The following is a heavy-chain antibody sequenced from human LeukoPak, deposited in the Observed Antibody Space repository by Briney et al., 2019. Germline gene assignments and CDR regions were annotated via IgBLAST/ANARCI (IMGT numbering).Heavy chain of an antibody. D-gene: IGHD6-13*01. Sequence: PGGSLRLSCAASGFTVSSNYMSWVRQAPGKGLEWVSVIYSGGSTYYADSVKGRFTISRDNSKNTLYLQMNSLRSEDTAVYYCASAYRIAAATDAFDIWGQGTMVTVSS. V-gene: IGHV3-53*05. CDR3: ASAYRIAAATDAFDI. J-gene: IGHJ3*02. CDR2: IYSGGST. CDR1: GFTVSSNY.